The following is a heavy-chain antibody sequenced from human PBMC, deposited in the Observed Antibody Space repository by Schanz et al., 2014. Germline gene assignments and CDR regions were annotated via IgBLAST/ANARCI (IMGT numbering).Heavy chain of an antibody. CDR3: ARDGGRDGYNLAFDV. CDR2: ISFDGNNK. Sequence: QVQLVESGGGVVQPGRSLRLSCVASGFTFSSYAMHWVRQAPGKGLEWVAVISFDGNNKHYADSVKGRFIISRDSSKNTLFLQMNSLRAEDTAVYFCARDGGRDGYNLAFDVWGQGTLVTVSS. J-gene: IGHJ3*01. D-gene: IGHD5-12*01. CDR1: GFTFSSYA. V-gene: IGHV3-30*14.